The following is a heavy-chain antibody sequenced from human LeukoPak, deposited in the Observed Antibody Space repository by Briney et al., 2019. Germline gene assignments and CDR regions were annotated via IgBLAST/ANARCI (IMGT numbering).Heavy chain of an antibody. CDR1: GGSISSYY. Sequence: KTSETLSLTCTVSGGSISSYYWSWIWQPPGKGLEWIGYIYYSGSTNYNPSLKSRVTISGDTSKNQFSLKLSSVTAADTAVYYCARDKGLAAAGHWYFDLWGRGTLVTVSS. J-gene: IGHJ2*01. V-gene: IGHV4-59*01. CDR3: ARDKGLAAAGHWYFDL. CDR2: IYYSGST. D-gene: IGHD6-13*01.